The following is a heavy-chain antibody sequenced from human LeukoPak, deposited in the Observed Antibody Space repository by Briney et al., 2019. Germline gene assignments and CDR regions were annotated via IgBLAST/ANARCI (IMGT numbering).Heavy chain of an antibody. CDR3: ARGGYCSSTSCSRFDY. D-gene: IGHD2-2*01. Sequence: PSETLSLTCAVYGGSFSGYYWSWIRQPPGKGLEWIGEINHSGSTNYNPSLKSRVTISVDTSKNQFSLKLSSVTAADTAVYYCARGGYCSSTSCSRFDYWGQGTLVTVSS. CDR2: INHSGST. CDR1: GGSFSGYY. V-gene: IGHV4-34*01. J-gene: IGHJ4*02.